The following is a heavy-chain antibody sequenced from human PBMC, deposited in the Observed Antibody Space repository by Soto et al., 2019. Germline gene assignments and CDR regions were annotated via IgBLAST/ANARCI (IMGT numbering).Heavy chain of an antibody. CDR2: ISGSGGST. D-gene: IGHD6-13*01. CDR3: AKVGSSSWYVRNWFDP. J-gene: IGHJ5*02. V-gene: IGHV3-23*01. CDR1: GFTFSSYA. Sequence: GGSLRLSCAAYGFTFSSYAMSWVRQAPGKGLEWVSAISGSGGSTYYADSVKGRFTISRDNSKNTLYLQMNSLRAEDTAVYYCAKVGSSSWYVRNWFDPWGQGTLVTVS.